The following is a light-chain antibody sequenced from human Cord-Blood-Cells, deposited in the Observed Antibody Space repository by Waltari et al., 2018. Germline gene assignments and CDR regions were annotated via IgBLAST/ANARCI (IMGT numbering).Light chain of an antibody. V-gene: IGKV3-15*01. CDR1: QSVSSN. CDR3: QQYNNWPPVLT. Sequence: EIVMTQSPATLSVSPGERATLSCRASQSVSSNLAWYQQKPGQAPRLLIYGASTRATGIPARCSGSGSGTEFTLTISSLQSEDFAVYYCQQYNNWPPVLTCGGGTKVEIK. J-gene: IGKJ4*01. CDR2: GAS.